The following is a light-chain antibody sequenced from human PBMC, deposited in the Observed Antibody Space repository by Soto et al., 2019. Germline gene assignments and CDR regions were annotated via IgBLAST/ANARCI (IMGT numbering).Light chain of an antibody. CDR1: SSDVGAYKY. CDR3: SSYTSSTTRV. CDR2: EVS. J-gene: IGLJ2*01. V-gene: IGLV2-14*01. Sequence: QSVLTQSASVSGSPGQSITISCTGTSSDVGAYKYVSWYQQYPGKAPKLIIYEVSNRPSGVSNRFSGSKSGNTASLTISGLQAEDEGDYYCSSYTSSTTRVFGGGTKVTVL.